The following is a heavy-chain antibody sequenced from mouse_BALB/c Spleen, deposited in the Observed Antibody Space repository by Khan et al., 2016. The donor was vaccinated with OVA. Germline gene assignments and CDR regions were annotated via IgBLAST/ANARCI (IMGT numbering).Heavy chain of an antibody. J-gene: IGHJ4*01. CDR3: ARSLDYSYGYALDY. Sequence: VQLKESGPGLVKPSQSLSLTCTVTGYSITSDYAWNWIRQFPGNKLEWMGYISSSGSASYNPSLKSRISFTRDTSKNPFFLQLKSVTTEDTATYYCARSLDYSYGYALDYWGRGTSGTVSS. V-gene: IGHV3-2*02. CDR1: GYSITSDYA. CDR2: ISSSGSA. D-gene: IGHD2-12*01.